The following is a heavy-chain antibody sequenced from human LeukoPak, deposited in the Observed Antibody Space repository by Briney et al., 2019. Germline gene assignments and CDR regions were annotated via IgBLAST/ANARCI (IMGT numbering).Heavy chain of an antibody. CDR1: GFSFSTYW. Sequence: GGSLRLSCAASGFSFSTYWMSWARQAPGKGLEWVANIKYDETEKNYVDSVKGRFTISRDNDKNSLDLQMDSLRVDDTAEYYCVKGGHLDNWGQGILVTVSS. CDR2: IKYDETEK. J-gene: IGHJ4*02. CDR3: VKGGHLDN. V-gene: IGHV3-7*01.